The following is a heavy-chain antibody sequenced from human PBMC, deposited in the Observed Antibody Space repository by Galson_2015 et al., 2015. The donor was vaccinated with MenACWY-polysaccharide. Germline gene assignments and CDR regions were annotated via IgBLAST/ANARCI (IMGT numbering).Heavy chain of an antibody. CDR1: GIRFSGSG. V-gene: IGHV3-33*01. CDR2: IQYDGTNK. J-gene: IGHJ3*02. CDR3: AREGSRIVFHAFDT. Sequence: SLRLSCAASGIRFSGSGMHWVRQAPGKGLGWVAVIQYDGTNKVYADSVKGRFTISRENSKNTLYLEMNSLRAEDTAVYYCAREGSRIVFHAFDTWGQGTMVTVSS. D-gene: IGHD6-13*01.